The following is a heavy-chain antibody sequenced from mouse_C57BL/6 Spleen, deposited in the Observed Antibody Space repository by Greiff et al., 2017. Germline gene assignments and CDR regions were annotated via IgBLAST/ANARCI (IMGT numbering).Heavy chain of an antibody. D-gene: IGHD6-1*01. CDR2: IDPENGDT. CDR1: GFNIKDDY. Sequence: LVESGAELVRPGASVKLSCTASGFNIKDDYMHWVKQRPEQGLEWIGWIDPENGDTEYASKFQGKATITADTSSNTAYLQLSSLTSEDTAVYYCTSAYAMDYWGQGTSVTVSS. V-gene: IGHV14-4*01. CDR3: TSAYAMDY. J-gene: IGHJ4*01.